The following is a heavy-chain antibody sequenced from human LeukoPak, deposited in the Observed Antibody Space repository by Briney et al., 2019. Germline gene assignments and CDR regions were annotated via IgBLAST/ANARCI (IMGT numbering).Heavy chain of an antibody. CDR1: GFTFSSYW. Sequence: PGGSLRLSCAASGFTFSSYWMSWVRQAPGKGLEWVSSISSSSSYIYYADSVKGRFTISRDNAKNSLYLQMNSLRAEDTAVYYCARDGDYSNYAFDYWGQGTLVTVSS. V-gene: IGHV3-21*01. CDR2: ISSSSSYI. J-gene: IGHJ4*02. D-gene: IGHD4-11*01. CDR3: ARDGDYSNYAFDY.